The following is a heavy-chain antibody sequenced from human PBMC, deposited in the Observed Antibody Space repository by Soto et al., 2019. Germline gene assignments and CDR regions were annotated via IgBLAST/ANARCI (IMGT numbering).Heavy chain of an antibody. J-gene: IGHJ4*02. CDR1: GFTFSIYE. CDR3: ARDPGCTSTSCYTGVLDY. CDR2: ISTSGSTI. Sequence: PGGSLRLSCAASGFTFSIYEMNWVRQAPGKGLEWVSFISTSGSTIYYADSVKGRFTISRDNAKNSLFLQMNSLRAEDTAVYYCARDPGCTSTSCYTGVLDYWGQGTLVTVSS. V-gene: IGHV3-48*03. D-gene: IGHD2-2*02.